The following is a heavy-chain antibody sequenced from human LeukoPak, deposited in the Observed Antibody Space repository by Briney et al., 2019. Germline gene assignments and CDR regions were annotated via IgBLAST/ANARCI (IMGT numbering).Heavy chain of an antibody. V-gene: IGHV3-21*01. CDR3: ARSDYFDY. CDR1: GFTFDDYG. J-gene: IGHJ4*02. CDR2: ISSSGSYI. Sequence: GGSLRLSCAASGFTFDDYGMSWVRQAPGKGLKWVSSISSSGSYIYYADSVKGRFTISRDNAKNSLYLQMNSLRAEDTAVYYCARSDYFDYWGQGTLVTVSS.